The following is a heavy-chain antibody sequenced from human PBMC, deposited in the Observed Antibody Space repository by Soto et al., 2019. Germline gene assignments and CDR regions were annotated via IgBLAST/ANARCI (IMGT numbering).Heavy chain of an antibody. CDR1: GFTFSSYA. V-gene: IGHV3-30-3*01. CDR3: AMGGYSSSPPLDY. D-gene: IGHD6-6*01. Sequence: QVQLVESGGGVVQPGRSLRLSCAASGFTFSSYAMHWVRQAPGKGLEWVAVISYDGSNKYYADSVKGRFTISRDNSKNTVYLQMNSLRAEDTAVYYCAMGGYSSSPPLDYWGQGTLVTVSS. CDR2: ISYDGSNK. J-gene: IGHJ4*02.